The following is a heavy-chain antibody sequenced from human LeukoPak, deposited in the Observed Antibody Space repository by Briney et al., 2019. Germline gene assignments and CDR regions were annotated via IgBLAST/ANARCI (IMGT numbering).Heavy chain of an antibody. CDR1: GFNFNNYD. J-gene: IGHJ4*02. D-gene: IGHD3-16*01. Sequence: GGSLRLSCAASGFNFNNYDMHWVRQAPGKGLEWVSALGSAGDTYYPDSVRGRFTISKETAKNSLYLQMTSLRDEDTAVYYCVRGRRSYGFDHWGQGTLVTVSS. V-gene: IGHV3-13*01. CDR2: LGSAGDT. CDR3: VRGRRSYGFDH.